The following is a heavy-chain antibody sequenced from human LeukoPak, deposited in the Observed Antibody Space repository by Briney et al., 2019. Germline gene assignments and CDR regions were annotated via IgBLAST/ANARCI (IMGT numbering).Heavy chain of an antibody. CDR2: IYYSGST. Sequence: SETLSLTCTVSGGSISSGDYYWSWIRQPPGKGLEWIGYIYYSGSTYYNPSLKSRVTISVDTSKNQFTLKLSSVTAADTAVYYCARVLIARDYYYYYYMDVWGKGTTVTVSS. CDR3: ARVLIARDYYYYYYMDV. V-gene: IGHV4-30-4*08. J-gene: IGHJ6*03. CDR1: GGSISSGDYY.